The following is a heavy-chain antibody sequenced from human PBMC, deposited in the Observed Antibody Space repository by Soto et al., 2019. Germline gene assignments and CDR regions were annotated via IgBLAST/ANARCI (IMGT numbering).Heavy chain of an antibody. CDR2: FDPEDGET. CDR3: ATGLHLPSRNWNDAGI. Sequence: QVQLVQSGAEVKKPGASVKVSCKVSGYTLTELSMHWVRQAPGKGLEWMGGFDPEDGETIYAQKFQGRVTMTEDTSTDTAYMELSSLRSEDTAVYYCATGLHLPSRNWNDAGIWGQGTMVTVSS. J-gene: IGHJ3*02. D-gene: IGHD1-1*01. CDR1: GYTLTELS. V-gene: IGHV1-24*01.